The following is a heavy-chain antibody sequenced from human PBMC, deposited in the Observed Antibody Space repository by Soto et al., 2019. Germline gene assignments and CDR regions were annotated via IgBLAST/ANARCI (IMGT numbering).Heavy chain of an antibody. V-gene: IGHV4-31*03. CDR1: GGSISSGGYY. CDR2: IYYSGST. J-gene: IGHJ5*02. Sequence: SETLSLTCTVSGGSISSGGYYWSWIRQHPGKGLEWIGYIYYSGSTYYNPSLKSRVTISVDTSKNQFSLKLSSVTAADTAVYYCARVWFGEAADQFDPWGQGTLVTVSS. D-gene: IGHD3-10*01. CDR3: ARVWFGEAADQFDP.